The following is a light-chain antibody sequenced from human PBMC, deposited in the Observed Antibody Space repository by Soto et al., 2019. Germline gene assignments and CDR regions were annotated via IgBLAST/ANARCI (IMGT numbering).Light chain of an antibody. Sequence: VLTQSPATLSLSPGERATLSCRASHNVGIYLAWYQQKPGQAPRLLIYDASKRATGIPARFSGSGSGTDFTLTISSLEPEDFALYYGQDGSNWPPPITFGQGTRLEIK. V-gene: IGKV3-11*01. J-gene: IGKJ5*01. CDR3: QDGSNWPPPIT. CDR1: HNVGIY. CDR2: DAS.